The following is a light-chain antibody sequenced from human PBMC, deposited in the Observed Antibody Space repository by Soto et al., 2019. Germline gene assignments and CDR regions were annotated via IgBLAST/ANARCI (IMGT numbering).Light chain of an antibody. CDR3: SSHPRGSTRV. J-gene: IGLJ1*01. CDR2: EVT. CDR1: FSDVGGYDY. Sequence: QSALTQPASVSGSPGQSIAISCTGTFSDVGGYDYVSWYQQHPDKAPKLMIYEVTKRPSVVSNRFSGSKSGNTASLTISGLQPEAEADYYCSSHPRGSTRVCGSGTKVTVL. V-gene: IGLV2-14*01.